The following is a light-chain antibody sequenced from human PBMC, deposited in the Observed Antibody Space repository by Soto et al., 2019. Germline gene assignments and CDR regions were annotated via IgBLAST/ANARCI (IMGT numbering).Light chain of an antibody. Sequence: EIKMTQSPGTLSVSPGERVALSCRASQGVSRGLAWYQQNPGHAPRLLIYHASPRAPGLPARFSGTGAGTQLSLTIRRVQPQDFALPCCQQHNDWPRTLGHGSKVEIK. J-gene: IGKJ1*01. CDR2: HAS. CDR1: QGVSRG. CDR3: QQHNDWPRT. V-gene: IGKV3-15*01.